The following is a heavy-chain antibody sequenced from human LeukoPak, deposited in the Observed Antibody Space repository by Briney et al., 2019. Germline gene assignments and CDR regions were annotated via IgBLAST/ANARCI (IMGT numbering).Heavy chain of an antibody. CDR3: ASNTWDYGGNSYYYYYMDV. CDR2: IIPIFGTA. Sequence: SVKVSCKASGGTFSSYAISWVRQAPGQGLEWMGGIIPIFGTANYAQKFQGRVTITADKSTSTAYMELSSLRSEDTAVYYCASNTWDYGGNSYYYYYMDVWGKGTTVTVSS. V-gene: IGHV1-69*06. CDR1: GGTFSSYA. J-gene: IGHJ6*03. D-gene: IGHD4-23*01.